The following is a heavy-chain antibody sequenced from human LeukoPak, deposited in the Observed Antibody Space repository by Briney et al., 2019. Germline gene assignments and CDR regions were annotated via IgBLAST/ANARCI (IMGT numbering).Heavy chain of an antibody. CDR1: GGSISTTGYY. CDR2: IYYSGST. CDR3: ARIVWAYGDYDVYYAFDI. V-gene: IGHV4-39*07. Sequence: SETLSLTCTVSGGSISTTGYYWAWIRQPPGKGLEWIASIYYSGSTYYNSSLKSRVTISVDTSKNQFSLKLSSVTAADTAVYYCARIVWAYGDYDVYYAFDIWGQGTMVTVSS. D-gene: IGHD4-17*01. J-gene: IGHJ3*02.